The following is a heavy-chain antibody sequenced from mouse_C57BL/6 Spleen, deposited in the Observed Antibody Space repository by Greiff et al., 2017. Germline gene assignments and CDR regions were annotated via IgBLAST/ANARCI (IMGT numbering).Heavy chain of an antibody. Sequence: VQLQQSGAELVRPGASVKLSCTASGFNIKDDYMHWVKQRPEQGLEWIGWIDPENGDTEYASKFQGKATITADTSSNTAYLQLSSLTSEDTAVYYCTHDGSSYGRAWFAYWGQGALVTVSA. J-gene: IGHJ3*01. CDR2: IDPENGDT. CDR3: THDGSSYGRAWFAY. D-gene: IGHD1-1*01. CDR1: GFNIKDDY. V-gene: IGHV14-4*01.